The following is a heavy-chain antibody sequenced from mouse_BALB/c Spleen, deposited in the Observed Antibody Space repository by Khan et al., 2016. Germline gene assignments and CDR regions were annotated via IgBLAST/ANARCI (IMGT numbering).Heavy chain of an antibody. J-gene: IGHJ4*01. CDR1: GVNIKDTY. D-gene: IGHD2-4*01. CDR2: IDPATGNP. V-gene: IGHV14-3*02. CDR3: ARSWRLRIYYDVDY. Sequence: VQLQQSGAELVKPGASVKFSCTASGVNIKDTYMHWVKQRPEQGLEWMGRIDPATGNPKYDPNFQGKATITVDTSSNTAYLQLSSLTTEDTAVYYCARSWRLRIYYDVDYWGQGTSVTVSS.